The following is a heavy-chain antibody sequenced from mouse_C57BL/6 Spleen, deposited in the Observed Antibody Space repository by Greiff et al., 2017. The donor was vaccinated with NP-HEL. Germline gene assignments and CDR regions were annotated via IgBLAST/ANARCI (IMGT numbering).Heavy chain of an antibody. CDR1: GYTFTDYE. Sequence: VKLVESGAELVRPGASVTLSCKASGYTFTDYEMHWVKQTPVHGLEWIGAIDPETGGTAYNQKFKGKAILTADKSSSTAYMELRSLTSEDSAVYYCTRPLYYYGSSYDYWGQGTTLTVSS. CDR2: IDPETGGT. J-gene: IGHJ2*01. D-gene: IGHD1-1*01. V-gene: IGHV1-15*01. CDR3: TRPLYYYGSSYDY.